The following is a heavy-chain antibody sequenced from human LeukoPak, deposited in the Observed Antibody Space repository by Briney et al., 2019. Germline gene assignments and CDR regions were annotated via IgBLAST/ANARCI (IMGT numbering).Heavy chain of an antibody. Sequence: GGSLRLSCAASGFTFSSYSMNWVRQAPGKGLEWVSYISSSSTIYYADSVKGRFTISRDNAKNSLYLQMNSLRAEDTAVYYCARTAGYCSPWGQGTLVTVSS. CDR1: GFTFSSYS. J-gene: IGHJ5*02. CDR2: ISSSSTI. V-gene: IGHV3-48*01. D-gene: IGHD2-15*01. CDR3: ARTAGYCSP.